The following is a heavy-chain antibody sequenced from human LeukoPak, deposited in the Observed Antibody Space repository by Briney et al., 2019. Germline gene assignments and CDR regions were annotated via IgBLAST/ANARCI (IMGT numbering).Heavy chain of an antibody. V-gene: IGHV3-30*18. D-gene: IGHD1-26*01. Sequence: GGSLRLSCAASGFTFSSYEMNWVRQAPGKGLEWVSLISYAGDNKYYSDSVKGRFTISRDNSKNTVYLQMNSLRAEDTALYYCAKDSSGSTEYFHYWGQGTLVIASS. J-gene: IGHJ1*01. CDR3: AKDSSGSTEYFHY. CDR1: GFTFSSYE. CDR2: ISYAGDNK.